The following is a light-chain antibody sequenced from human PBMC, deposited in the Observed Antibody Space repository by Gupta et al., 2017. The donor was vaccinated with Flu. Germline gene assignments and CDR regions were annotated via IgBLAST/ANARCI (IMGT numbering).Light chain of an antibody. Sequence: EILMTPSPAPLSLSPGEKATLPCRASQSISSNLPWYQQKPGQAPRLLIYGASTRATGIPARFSGSGAGTEFTLTSSSLQYEDFAVYYCQQYNNWLAFGGGTKVEIK. CDR1: QSISSN. CDR3: QQYNNWLA. V-gene: IGKV3-15*01. CDR2: GAS. J-gene: IGKJ4*01.